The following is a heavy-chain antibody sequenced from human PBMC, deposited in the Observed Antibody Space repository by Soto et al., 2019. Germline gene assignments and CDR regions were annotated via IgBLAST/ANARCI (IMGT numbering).Heavy chain of an antibody. CDR3: ARDMPDGVDV. D-gene: IGHD2-2*01. V-gene: IGHV3-66*01. J-gene: IGHJ6*02. CDR1: GCTFHDNG. CDR2: FYDGDAE. Sequence: PGGSLRLSCSVSGCTFHDNGMSWARQAPGKGLEWVSVFYDGDAEYYADSVKGRFTISRDKSKNTLYLQMNSLRAEDTAVYYCARDMPDGVDVWGQGTTVTVSS.